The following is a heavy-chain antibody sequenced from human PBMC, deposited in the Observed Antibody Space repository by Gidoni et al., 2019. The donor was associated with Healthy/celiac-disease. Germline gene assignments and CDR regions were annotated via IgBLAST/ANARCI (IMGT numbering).Heavy chain of an antibody. CDR3: AKDQPWKAKYSSSTGIDY. Sequence: QVQLVESGGGVVQPGRSLRLSCAASGFTFSSYGMLWVRQAPGKGLEWVAVISYDGSNKYYADSVKGRFTISRDNSKNTLYLQMNSLRAEDTAVYYCAKDQPWKAKYSSSTGIDYWGQGTLVTVSS. J-gene: IGHJ4*02. CDR2: ISYDGSNK. D-gene: IGHD6-6*01. V-gene: IGHV3-30*18. CDR1: GFTFSSYG.